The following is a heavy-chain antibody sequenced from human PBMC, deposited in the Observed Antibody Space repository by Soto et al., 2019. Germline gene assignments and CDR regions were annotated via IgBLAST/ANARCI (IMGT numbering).Heavy chain of an antibody. CDR1: GFTFSSYA. Sequence: GGSLRLSCAASGFTFSSYAMSWVRQAPGKGLEWVSAISGSGGSTYYADSVKGRSTISRDNSKNTLYLQMNSLRAEDTAVYYCAKTLYDFWSGPADYWGQGTLVTVSS. V-gene: IGHV3-23*01. CDR3: AKTLYDFWSGPADY. D-gene: IGHD3-3*01. J-gene: IGHJ4*02. CDR2: ISGSGGST.